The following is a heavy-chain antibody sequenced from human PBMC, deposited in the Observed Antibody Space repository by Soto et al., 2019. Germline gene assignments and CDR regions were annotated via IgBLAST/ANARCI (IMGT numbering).Heavy chain of an antibody. V-gene: IGHV3-15*01. J-gene: IGHJ4*02. CDR1: GFIFSNAW. CDR2: IKSKTNGGTT. Sequence: PGGSLRLSFAASGFIFSNAWMSWVRQAPGKGLEWVGRIKSKTNGGTTDYAAPVRGRFRISRDDSKNALYLQMKSLKTEDTAVYYCTTDDHINRXWGQGTLVTVSX. CDR3: TTDDHINRX.